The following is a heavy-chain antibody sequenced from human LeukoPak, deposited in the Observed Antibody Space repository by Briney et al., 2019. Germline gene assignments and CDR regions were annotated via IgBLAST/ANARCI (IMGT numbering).Heavy chain of an antibody. D-gene: IGHD6-6*01. CDR1: GYFFTSYY. CDR3: ARAYSSSSPFDY. CDR2: INPSGGNT. Sequence: ASVKVSCKASGYFFTSYYMFWERQAPGQGLEWMGIINPSGGNTNYAQKFQGRVTMTRDTSTSTVHMELSSLRSEDTAVYYCARAYSSSSPFDYWGQGTPVTVSS. J-gene: IGHJ4*02. V-gene: IGHV1-46*01.